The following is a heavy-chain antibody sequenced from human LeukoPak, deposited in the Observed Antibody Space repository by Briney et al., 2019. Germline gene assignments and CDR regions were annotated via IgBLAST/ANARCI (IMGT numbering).Heavy chain of an antibody. Sequence: ASVKVSCKASGYTFTGYYMHWVRQAPGQGLEWMGWINPNSGGTNYAQKFQGRVTMTRDTSISTAYMELSRLRSDDTAVYYCARSRIAAAGTAGYYMDVWGKGTTVTVSS. J-gene: IGHJ6*03. CDR2: INPNSGGT. CDR3: ARSRIAAAGTAGYYMDV. CDR1: GYTFTGYY. D-gene: IGHD6-13*01. V-gene: IGHV1-2*02.